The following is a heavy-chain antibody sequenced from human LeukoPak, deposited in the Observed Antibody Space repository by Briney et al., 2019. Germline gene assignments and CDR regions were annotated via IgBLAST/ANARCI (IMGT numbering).Heavy chain of an antibody. V-gene: IGHV1-2*06. CDR3: GRDGGSLYYYGSGSYLIDP. J-gene: IGHJ5*02. Sequence: ASVKVSCKASGYTFTSYYMHWVRQAPGQGLEWMGRINPNSGGTNYAQKFQGRVTMTRDTSISTAYMELSRLRSDDTAVYYCGRDGGSLYYYGSGSYLIDPWGQGTLVTVSS. D-gene: IGHD3-10*01. CDR2: INPNSGGT. CDR1: GYTFTSYY.